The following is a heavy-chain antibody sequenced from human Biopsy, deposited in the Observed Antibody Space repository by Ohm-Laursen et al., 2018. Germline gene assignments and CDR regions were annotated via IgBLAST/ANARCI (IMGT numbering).Heavy chain of an antibody. V-gene: IGHV3-74*01. CDR2: INTDGSST. J-gene: IGHJ4*02. CDR1: EFIFSRFC. CDR3: TRAEAGSGSLLYFDY. D-gene: IGHD3-10*01. Sequence: LSLTCAASEFIFSRFCMYWVRQAPGKGLMWVSRINTDGSSTNYADAVKGRFTISRDNAKNTVFLQMNSLRAEDAAVYYCTRAEAGSGSLLYFDYWGQGTLVTVSS.